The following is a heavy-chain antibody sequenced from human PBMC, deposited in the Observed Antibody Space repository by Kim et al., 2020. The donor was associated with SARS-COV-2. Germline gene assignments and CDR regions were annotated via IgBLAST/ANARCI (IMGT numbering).Heavy chain of an antibody. D-gene: IGHD2-2*01. J-gene: IGHJ4*02. Sequence: GRFTISRDNAKNSLYLQRNSLRAEDTALYYCAKSDAVVPAALSSGWYFDYWGQGTLVTVSS. CDR3: AKSDAVVPAALSSGWYFDY. V-gene: IGHV3-9*01.